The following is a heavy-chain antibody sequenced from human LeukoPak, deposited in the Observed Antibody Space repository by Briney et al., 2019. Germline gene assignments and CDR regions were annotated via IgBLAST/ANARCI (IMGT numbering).Heavy chain of an antibody. CDR3: ARGTYYDSSGFFNWFDP. CDR1: GGTFSSYA. V-gene: IGHV1-69*13. D-gene: IGHD3-22*01. CDR2: IIPIFGTA. Sequence: ASVKVSCNASGGTFSSYAISWVRQAPGQGLEWMGGIIPIFGTANYAQKFQGRVTITADESTSTAYMELSSLRSEDTAVYYCARGTYYDSSGFFNWFDPWGQGTLVTVSS. J-gene: IGHJ5*02.